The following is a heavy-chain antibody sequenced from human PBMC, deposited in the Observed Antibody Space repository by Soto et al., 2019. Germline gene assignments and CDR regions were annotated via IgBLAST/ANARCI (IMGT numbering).Heavy chain of an antibody. CDR3: ARGRTGNTSYFDY. V-gene: IGHV1-2*02. Sequence: ASVKVSCKASGYTFTGYDLHWVRQAPGQGLEWMGWINPNSGGTNYAQKFQGRVTMTRDTSISAAYMELSRLRSDDTAVYYCARGRTGNTSYFDYWGQGNLVTVS. CDR2: INPNSGGT. D-gene: IGHD1-1*01. CDR1: GYTFTGYD. J-gene: IGHJ4*02.